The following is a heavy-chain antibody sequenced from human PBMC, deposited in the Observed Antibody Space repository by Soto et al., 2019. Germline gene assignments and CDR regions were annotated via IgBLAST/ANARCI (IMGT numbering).Heavy chain of an antibody. D-gene: IGHD3-10*01. CDR3: AREALSVWFGELLEAYYYYYYMDV. Sequence: GGSLRLSCAASGFTFSSYGMHWVRQAPGKGLEWVAVIWYDGSNKYYADSVKGRFTISRDNSKNTLYLQMNSLRAEDTAVYYCAREALSVWFGELLEAYYYYYYMDVWGKGTTVTVSS. V-gene: IGHV3-33*01. CDR2: IWYDGSNK. CDR1: GFTFSSYG. J-gene: IGHJ6*03.